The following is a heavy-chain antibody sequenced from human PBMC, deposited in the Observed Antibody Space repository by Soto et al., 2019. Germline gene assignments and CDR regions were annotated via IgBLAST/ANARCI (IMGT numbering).Heavy chain of an antibody. D-gene: IGHD6-19*01. J-gene: IGHJ5*02. Sequence: SETLSLTCAVYGGSFSDYYWSWIRQPPGKGLEWIGEINHSGSTNYNPSLKSRVTISVDTSKNQFSLKLSSVTAADTAVYYCARGVAVAGYNWFDPWGQGTLVTVSS. CDR3: ARGVAVAGYNWFDP. CDR2: INHSGST. CDR1: GGSFSDYY. V-gene: IGHV4-34*01.